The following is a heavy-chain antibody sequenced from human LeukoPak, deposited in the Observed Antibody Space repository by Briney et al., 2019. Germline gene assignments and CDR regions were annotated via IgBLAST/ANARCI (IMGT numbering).Heavy chain of an antibody. CDR1: GGSISSSYY. V-gene: IGHV4-39*01. CDR2: IYYSGST. D-gene: IGHD1-26*01. J-gene: IGHJ4*02. CDR3: ARHSTGAASPFDY. Sequence: PSETLSLTCTVSGGSISSSYYWGWIRQPPGKGLEWIGSIYYSGSTYYNPSLKSRVTISVDTSKNQFSLKLSSVTAADMAVYYCARHSTGAASPFDYWGQGTLVTVSS.